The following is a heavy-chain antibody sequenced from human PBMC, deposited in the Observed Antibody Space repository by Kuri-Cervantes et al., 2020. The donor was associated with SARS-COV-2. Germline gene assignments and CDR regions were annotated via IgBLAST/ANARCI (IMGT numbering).Heavy chain of an antibody. CDR2: ISGSGGST. V-gene: IGHV3-23*01. CDR3: AKAVRRIAAARYDFDY. J-gene: IGHJ4*02. Sequence: GESLKISCAASGFTFSSYAMSWVRQAPGKGLEWVSAISGSGGSTYYADSVKGRFTISRDNSKSTLYLQMNSLRAEDTAVYYCAKAVRRIAAARYDFDYWGQGTLVTVSS. D-gene: IGHD6-13*01. CDR1: GFTFSSYA.